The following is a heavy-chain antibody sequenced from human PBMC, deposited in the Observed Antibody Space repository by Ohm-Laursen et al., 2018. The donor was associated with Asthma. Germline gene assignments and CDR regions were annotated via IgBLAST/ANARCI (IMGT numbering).Heavy chain of an antibody. CDR1: GFTFTNYN. D-gene: IGHD4-17*01. V-gene: IGHV3-48*01. J-gene: IGHJ4*02. CDR3: ARDLTMTTVSPPPGY. CDR2: ISRGSSDI. Sequence: SLRLSCAASGFTFTNYNMHWVRQAPGKGLEWVSYISRGSSDIYYADSVKGRFTISRDNAKNSLYLQMNSLRAEDTAVYYCARDLTMTTVSPPPGYWGQGTLVTVSS.